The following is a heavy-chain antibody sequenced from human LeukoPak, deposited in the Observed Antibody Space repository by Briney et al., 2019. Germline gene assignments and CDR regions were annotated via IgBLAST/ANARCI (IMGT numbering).Heavy chain of an antibody. CDR1: GGTFSNYA. Sequence: SVKVSCKASGGTFSNYAISWVRQAPGQGLEWLGRVISMVAVTNYAQKFQGRVPITPDKSTNTVYMELSSLKSEDTAVYYCARVTNRYCSGGSCYLGYGMDVWGQGTTVTVSS. J-gene: IGHJ6*02. CDR3: ARVTNRYCSGGSCYLGYGMDV. CDR2: VISMVAVT. V-gene: IGHV1-69*04. D-gene: IGHD2-15*01.